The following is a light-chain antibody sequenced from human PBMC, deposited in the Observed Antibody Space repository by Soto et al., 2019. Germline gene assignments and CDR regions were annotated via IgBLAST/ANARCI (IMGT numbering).Light chain of an antibody. CDR3: QQYGSSPLT. CDR1: QSVSSSY. Sequence: EIVLTQSPGTLSLSPGERATLSCRASQSVSSSYLARYQQKPGQAPRLLIYGASSRATGIPDRFSGSGSGTDFTLTITRLEPEDFAVYYCQQYGSSPLTFGGGTKVETK. J-gene: IGKJ4*01. CDR2: GAS. V-gene: IGKV3-20*01.